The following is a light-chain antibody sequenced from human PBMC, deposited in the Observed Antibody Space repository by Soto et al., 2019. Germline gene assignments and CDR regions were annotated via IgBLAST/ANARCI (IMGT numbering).Light chain of an antibody. CDR2: HTS. CDR1: QTVNSR. CDR3: HQRQSWPRT. Sequence: EIVLTQSPGTLSSSPGERATLSCRASQTVNSRLAWYQHKPGQAPRLLIYHTSNRATGIPARFSGSGSGTDFTLTISSLEPEDFAVYYRHQRQSWPRTFGQGTKVDIK. V-gene: IGKV3-11*01. J-gene: IGKJ1*01.